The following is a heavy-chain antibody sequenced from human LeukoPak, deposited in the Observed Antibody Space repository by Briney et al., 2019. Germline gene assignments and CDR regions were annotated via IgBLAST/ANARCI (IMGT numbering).Heavy chain of an antibody. V-gene: IGHV1-18*01. CDR2: VSSYNGNT. D-gene: IGHD3-10*01. CDR1: GYTFTDYG. CDR3: ARGFGSGSYPFDH. Sequence: ASVKVSCKASGYTFTDYGVTWVRQAPGQGLEWMGWVSSYNGNTKYAQKVQGRVTTTTDTSTSTAYLELRSLRSDDTAVYYCARGFGSGSYPFDHWGQGTLVTVSS. J-gene: IGHJ4*02.